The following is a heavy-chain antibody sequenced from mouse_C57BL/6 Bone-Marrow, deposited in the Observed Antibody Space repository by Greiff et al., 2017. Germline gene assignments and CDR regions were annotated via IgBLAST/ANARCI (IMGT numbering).Heavy chain of an antibody. CDR2: IDPSDSYT. Sequence: QVQLHQPGAELVTPGASVKLSCKASGYTFTSYWMQWVNQRPGKGLEWIGEIDPSDSYTNYNQQFKGTATLTVDTSTSTAYMQLSSLTSEDSAVYYCAREVLYAMDYWGQGTSVTVSS. CDR3: AREVLYAMDY. V-gene: IGHV1-50*01. CDR1: GYTFTSYW. J-gene: IGHJ4*01.